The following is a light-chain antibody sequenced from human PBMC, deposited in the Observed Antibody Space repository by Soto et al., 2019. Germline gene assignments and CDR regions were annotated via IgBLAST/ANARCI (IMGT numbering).Light chain of an antibody. Sequence: QSVLTQTPSVSGAPGQRVTISCTGRSSNIGAGYDVRWYQHLPGTAPKLLIYGTTNRPSGVPDRFSGSKSGISASLAITGLQAEDEADYYCHSYDSSLSASVFGAGTKVTVL. CDR3: HSYDSSLSASV. CDR2: GTT. J-gene: IGLJ1*01. CDR1: SSNIGAGYD. V-gene: IGLV1-40*01.